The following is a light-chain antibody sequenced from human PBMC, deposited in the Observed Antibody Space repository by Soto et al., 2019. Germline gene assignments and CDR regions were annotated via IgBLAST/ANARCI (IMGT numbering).Light chain of an antibody. CDR3: QQYNNWPPLT. Sequence: EIVMTQSPATLSVSPGERATLSCRASQSVSSNLAGYQQKPGQAPRLLIYGASARATGIPARFSGSGSGTEFTLTISSLQSEDFAVYDCQQYNNWPPLTFGGGTKVEIK. CDR2: GAS. V-gene: IGKV3-15*01. CDR1: QSVSSN. J-gene: IGKJ4*01.